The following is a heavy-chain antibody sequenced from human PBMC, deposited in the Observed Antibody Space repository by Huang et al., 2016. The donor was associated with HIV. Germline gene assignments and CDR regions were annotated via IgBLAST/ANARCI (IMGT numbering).Heavy chain of an antibody. Sequence: QVQLVESGGGVVQPGGSLRPSCGASGFIFDNFGMHWVRQAPGKGVEWGGLIRSCGSNEYNGEAVKGRFAISRDNFENMVYLQMNSLGDGDTAIYYCARAVDGFNSKGFYMDVWGKGTAVIVSS. V-gene: IGHV3-30*02. CDR1: GFIFDNFG. J-gene: IGHJ6*03. CDR3: ARAVDGFNSKGFYMDV. D-gene: IGHD5-12*01. CDR2: IRSCGSNE.